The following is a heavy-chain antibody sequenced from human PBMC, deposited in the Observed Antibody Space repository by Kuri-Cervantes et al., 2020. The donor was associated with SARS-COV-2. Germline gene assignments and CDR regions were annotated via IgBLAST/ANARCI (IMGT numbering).Heavy chain of an antibody. V-gene: IGHV1-2*02. CDR1: GYTFTSYD. CDR3: ARGQGWGLYARHGFDY. Sequence: ASVKVSCKASGYTFTSYDINWVRQATGQGLEWMGWINPNSGGTNYAQKFQGRVTMTRDTSISTAYMELSRLRSDDTAVYYCARGQGWGLYARHGFDYWGQGTLVTVSS. D-gene: IGHD2/OR15-2a*01. CDR2: INPNSGGT. J-gene: IGHJ4*02.